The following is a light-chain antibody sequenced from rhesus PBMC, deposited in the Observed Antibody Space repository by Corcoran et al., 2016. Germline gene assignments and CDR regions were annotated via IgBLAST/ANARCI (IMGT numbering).Light chain of an antibody. J-gene: IGKJ2*01. Sequence: DIQMTQSPSSLSASVGDTVTITCQASQGISSWLGWYQQKPGKAPKFLIYKASPLQSGVPSRLSGSGSGTGFTLTIISLQPEDFATYYCLQYSSSPYNFGQGTKVESK. CDR3: LQYSSSPYN. CDR2: KAS. V-gene: IGKV1-22*01. CDR1: QGISSW.